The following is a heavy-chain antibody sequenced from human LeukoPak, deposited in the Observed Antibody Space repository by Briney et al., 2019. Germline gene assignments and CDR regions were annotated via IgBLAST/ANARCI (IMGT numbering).Heavy chain of an antibody. CDR1: GGSISSSGYY. D-gene: IGHD1-26*01. Sequence: SETLSLTCTVSGGSISSSGYYWGWIRQPPGKGLEWSASIYYSGSTYYNPSLKSRVTISVDTSKNQLSLKLSSLTAADPAVHYCARHEYSGSYYGLSWFDPWGQATLVTVSS. CDR2: IYYSGST. J-gene: IGHJ5*02. V-gene: IGHV4-39*01. CDR3: ARHEYSGSYYGLSWFDP.